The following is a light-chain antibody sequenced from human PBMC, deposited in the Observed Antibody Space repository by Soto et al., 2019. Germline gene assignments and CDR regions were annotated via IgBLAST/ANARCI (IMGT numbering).Light chain of an antibody. CDR2: GAS. V-gene: IGKV3-20*01. Sequence: EIVLTQSPGTLSLSPGERATLSCRASQSVSSSYLAWYQQKPGQAPRLLIYGASSRATGIPDRFSGSGSGTYFTLNISRLEPEDFAVYYCHQYGSSPYTFGQGTKLEIK. CDR1: QSVSSSY. CDR3: HQYGSSPYT. J-gene: IGKJ2*01.